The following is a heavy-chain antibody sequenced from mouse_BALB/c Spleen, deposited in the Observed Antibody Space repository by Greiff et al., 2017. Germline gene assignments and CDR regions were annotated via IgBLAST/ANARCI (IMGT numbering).Heavy chain of an antibody. CDR2: INPSSGYT. CDR3: ARSFYYGYVGYAMDY. D-gene: IGHD1-2*01. V-gene: IGHV1-4*02. J-gene: IGHJ4*01. CDR1: GYTFTSYT. Sequence: VKLQESAAELARPGASVKMSCKASGYTFTSYTMHWVKQRPGQGLEWIGYINPSSGYTEYNQKFKDKTTLTADKPSSTAYMQLSSLTSEDSAVYYCARSFYYGYVGYAMDYWGQGTSVTVSS.